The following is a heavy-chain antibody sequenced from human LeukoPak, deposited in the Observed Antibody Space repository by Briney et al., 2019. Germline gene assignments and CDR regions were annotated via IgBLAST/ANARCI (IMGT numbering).Heavy chain of an antibody. V-gene: IGHV5-51*01. D-gene: IGHD3-10*01. J-gene: IGHJ6*02. CDR2: IYPGDSDT. CDR1: GYSFTSYW. CDR3: ARVYGSGGDPQNYYGMDV. Sequence: GESLKISCKGSGYSFTSYWIGWVRQVPGKGLEWMGIIYPGDSDTRYSPSFQGQVTISADKSISTAYLQWSSLKASDTAMYYCARVYGSGGDPQNYYGMDVWGQGTTVTVSS.